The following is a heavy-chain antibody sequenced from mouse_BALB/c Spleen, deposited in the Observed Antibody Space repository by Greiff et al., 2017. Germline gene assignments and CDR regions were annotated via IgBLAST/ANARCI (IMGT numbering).Heavy chain of an antibody. Sequence: VQPKQSGAELVKPGASVKLSCTASGFNIKDSYMHWVKQRPEQGLEWIGRIDPANGNTKYDPKFQGKATITADTSSNTAYLQLSSLTSEDTAVYYCARSKDYYGSFDYWGQGTTLTASS. CDR2: IDPANGNT. J-gene: IGHJ2*01. V-gene: IGHV14-3*02. D-gene: IGHD1-1*01. CDR3: ARSKDYYGSFDY. CDR1: GFNIKDSY.